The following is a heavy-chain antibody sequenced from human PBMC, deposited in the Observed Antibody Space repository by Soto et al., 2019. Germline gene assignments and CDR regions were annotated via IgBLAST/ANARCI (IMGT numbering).Heavy chain of an antibody. D-gene: IGHD3-10*01. Sequence: SETLSLTCTVSGGSISSSSYYWGWIRQPPGKGLEWIGEIYHSGSTNYNPSLKSRVTISVDKSKNQFSLKLSSVTAADTAVYYCARRGTMVRGSDFDSWGQGTLVTVSS. CDR2: IYHSGST. CDR1: GGSISSSSYY. V-gene: IGHV4-39*07. J-gene: IGHJ4*02. CDR3: ARRGTMVRGSDFDS.